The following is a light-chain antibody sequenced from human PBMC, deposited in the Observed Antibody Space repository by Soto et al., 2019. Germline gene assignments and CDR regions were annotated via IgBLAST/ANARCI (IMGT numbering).Light chain of an antibody. V-gene: IGKV3-20*01. CDR3: HQYGSSPGT. J-gene: IGKJ1*01. CDR2: AAS. Sequence: EIVLTQSPGTLSLSPGERATLSCRASQSVSSNYLAWYQQKPGQAPRLLIYAASSRATGIPDRFSGGGSGADFTLTISRLEPEDSAVYYCHQYGSSPGTFGQGTKVEIK. CDR1: QSVSSNY.